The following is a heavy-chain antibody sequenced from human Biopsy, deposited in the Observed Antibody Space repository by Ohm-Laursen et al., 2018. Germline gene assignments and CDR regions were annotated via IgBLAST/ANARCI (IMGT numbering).Heavy chain of an antibody. V-gene: IGHV4-31*01. CDR3: ARDSGSWYRHYYYAMDV. J-gene: IGHJ6*02. CDR2: IFNSANT. Sequence: TLSLTCTVSGGSISSGGSYWSWIRQRPGKGLEWIGYIFNSANTYYNPSLKNLITISGDTSKNQFSLMLNSVTAADTAVYYCARDSGSWYRHYYYAMDVWGQGTTVTVSS. D-gene: IGHD6-13*01. CDR1: GGSISSGGSY.